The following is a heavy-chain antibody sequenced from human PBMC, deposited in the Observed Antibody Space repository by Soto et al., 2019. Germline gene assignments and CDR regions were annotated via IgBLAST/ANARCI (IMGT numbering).Heavy chain of an antibody. D-gene: IGHD2-21*02. CDR2: IYNSGST. CDR1: AASIDSSH. V-gene: IGHV4-59*08. J-gene: IGHJ4*02. Sequence: SETRSHTGTASAASIDSSHCSCIRHRPRKGLEWIGYIYNSGSTNYNPSLKSRVTISIDTSKNQFSLQLSSVTAADTAVYYFLRPRLTPNRYTFDYWAQGALV. CDR3: LRPRLTPNRYTFDY.